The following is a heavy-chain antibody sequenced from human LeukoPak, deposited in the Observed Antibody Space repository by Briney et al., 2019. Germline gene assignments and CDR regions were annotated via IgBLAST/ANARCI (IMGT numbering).Heavy chain of an antibody. J-gene: IGHJ3*02. Sequence: GGSLRLSCAASGFTFSSYSMNWVRQAPGKGLEWVSYISSSGSTIYYADSVKGRFTISRDNAKNSLYLQMNSLRAEDTAVYYCAREDIPPGTRYDFWSGYFGHDAFDIWGQGTMVTVSS. CDR1: GFTFSSYS. CDR2: ISSSGSTI. V-gene: IGHV3-48*01. CDR3: AREDIPPGTRYDFWSGYFGHDAFDI. D-gene: IGHD3-3*01.